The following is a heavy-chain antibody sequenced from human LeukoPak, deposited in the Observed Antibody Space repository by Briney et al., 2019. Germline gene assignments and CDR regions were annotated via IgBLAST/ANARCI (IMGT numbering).Heavy chain of an antibody. D-gene: IGHD4-17*01. CDR3: ATPGTTVTTEVYYYYGMDV. CDR1: GGTFSSYA. CDR2: IIPIFGTA. V-gene: IGHV1-69*05. Sequence: SVKVSCKASGGTFSSYAISWVRQAPGQGLEWMGGIIPIFGTANYAQKFQGRVTITTDESTSAAYMELSSLRSEDTAVYYCATPGTTVTTEVYYYYGMDVWGQGTTVTVSS. J-gene: IGHJ6*02.